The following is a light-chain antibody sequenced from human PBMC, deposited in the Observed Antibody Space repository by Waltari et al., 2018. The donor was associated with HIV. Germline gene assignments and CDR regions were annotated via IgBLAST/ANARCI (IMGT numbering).Light chain of an antibody. Sequence: EIVLTQSPGTLYLSPGERATLSCRASQSVTSTYFAWYQQKPGQAPRLLIYGASSRATGIPDRCSGTGSGTDFTLTFSRLEPEDFALYYCQQYGSLQWTFGQGTKVEIK. CDR2: GAS. J-gene: IGKJ1*01. CDR3: QQYGSLQWT. CDR1: QSVTSTY. V-gene: IGKV3-20*01.